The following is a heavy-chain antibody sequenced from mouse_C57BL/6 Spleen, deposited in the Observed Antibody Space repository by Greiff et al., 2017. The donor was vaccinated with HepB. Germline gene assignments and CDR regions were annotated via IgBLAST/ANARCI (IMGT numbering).Heavy chain of an antibody. D-gene: IGHD1-1*01. J-gene: IGHJ4*01. CDR2: IDPSDSYT. CDR3: ARRTTVVATIDYYAMDY. V-gene: IGHV1-50*01. CDR1: GYTFTSYW. Sequence: QVQLQQPGAELVKPGASVKLSCKASGYTFTSYWMQWVKQRPGQGLEWIGEIDPSDSYTNYNQKFKGKATLTVDTSSSAAYMQLSSLTSEDSAVYYCARRTTVVATIDYYAMDYWGQGTSVTVSS.